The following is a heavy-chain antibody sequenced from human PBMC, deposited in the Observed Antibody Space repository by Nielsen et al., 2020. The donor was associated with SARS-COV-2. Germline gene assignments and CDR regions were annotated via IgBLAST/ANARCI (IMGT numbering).Heavy chain of an antibody. Sequence: GGSLRLSCAASGFTFSSYSMNWVRQAPGKGLEWVSSISSSSSYTYYADSVKGRFTISRDNSKNTLYLQMNSLRAKDTAVYYCAKGSVFGVVINDYYYYYMDVWGKGTTVTVSS. V-gene: IGHV3-21*04. CDR3: AKGSVFGVVINDYYYYYMDV. CDR1: GFTFSSYS. J-gene: IGHJ6*03. CDR2: ISSSSSYT. D-gene: IGHD3-3*01.